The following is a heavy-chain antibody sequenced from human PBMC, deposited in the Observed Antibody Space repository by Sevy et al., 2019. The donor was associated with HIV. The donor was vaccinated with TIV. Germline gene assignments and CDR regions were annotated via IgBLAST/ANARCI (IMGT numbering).Heavy chain of an antibody. CDR1: GFTFSKYS. Sequence: GGSLRLSCEASGFTFSKYSMSWVRRAPGKGLEWVSIFSFGCGRINYADSVKGRFTISRDDSKNTLYLQMNSLRAEDTAVYYCAREGCTKPHDYWGQGTLVTVSS. D-gene: IGHD2-8*01. J-gene: IGHJ4*02. CDR3: AREGCTKPHDY. V-gene: IGHV3-23*03. CDR2: FSFGCGRI.